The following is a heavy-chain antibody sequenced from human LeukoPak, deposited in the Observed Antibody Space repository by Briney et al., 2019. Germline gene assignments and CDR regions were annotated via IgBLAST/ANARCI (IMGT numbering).Heavy chain of an antibody. V-gene: IGHV5-51*01. CDR1: GXSFTSYC. CDR2: IYPGDSDT. CDR3: ARRYCSGGSCYFDY. Sequence: PGESLKISFKGSGXSFTSYCIGWVRQMPGKGLEWMGIIYPGDSDTRYSPSFQGQVTISADKSISTAYLQWSSLKASDTAMYYCARRYCSGGSCYFDYWGQGTLVTVSS. J-gene: IGHJ4*02. D-gene: IGHD2-15*01.